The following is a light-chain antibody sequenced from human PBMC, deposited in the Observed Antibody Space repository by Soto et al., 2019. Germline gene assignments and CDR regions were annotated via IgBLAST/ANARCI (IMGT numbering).Light chain of an antibody. CDR3: QSYDSRLSAYV. Sequence: RVTISCTGSNSNIGAGYDVHWYLQLPGTAPKLLVYTNNNRPSGVPDRFSGSKSGTSASLAITGLQAEDEADYYCQSYDSRLSAYVFGTGTKVTVL. CDR1: NSNIGAGYD. CDR2: TNN. J-gene: IGLJ1*01. V-gene: IGLV1-40*01.